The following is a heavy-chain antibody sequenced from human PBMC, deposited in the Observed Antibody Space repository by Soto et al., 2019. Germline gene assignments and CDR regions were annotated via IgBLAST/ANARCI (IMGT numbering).Heavy chain of an antibody. CDR3: ARRNYSYHSRGYYSDYRVNIWLDP. V-gene: IGHV4-31*03. CDR1: GGSISSGGYY. CDR2: IYYSGST. Sequence: SETLSLTCTVSGGSISSGGYYWSWIRQHPGKGLEWIGYIYYSGSTYYNPSLKSRVTISVDTSKNQFSLKLSSVTAADTAVYYCARRNYSYHSRGYYSDYRVNIWLDPYGEGTL. J-gene: IGHJ5*02. D-gene: IGHD3-22*01.